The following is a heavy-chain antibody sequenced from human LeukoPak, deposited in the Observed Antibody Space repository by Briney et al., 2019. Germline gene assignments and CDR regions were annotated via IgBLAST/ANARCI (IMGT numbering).Heavy chain of an antibody. CDR1: GGTFSSNA. CDR3: ARAPLYSSSSNRWFDY. D-gene: IGHD6-6*01. CDR2: IIPIFGTA. Sequence: SVKVSCKASGGTFSSNAISWVRQAPGQGLEWMGGIIPIFGTANYAQKFQGRVTITADESTSTAYMELSSLRSEDTAVYYCARAPLYSSSSNRWFDYWGQGTLVTVSS. J-gene: IGHJ4*02. V-gene: IGHV1-69*13.